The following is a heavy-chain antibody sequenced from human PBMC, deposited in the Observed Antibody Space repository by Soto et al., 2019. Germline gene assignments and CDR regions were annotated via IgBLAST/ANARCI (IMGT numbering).Heavy chain of an antibody. J-gene: IGHJ6*02. V-gene: IGHV3-30-3*01. Sequence: HPGGSLRLSCTASGFTFNNYAMSWVRQAPGKGLEWVAVISYDGSNKYYADSVKGRFTISRDNSKNTLYLQMNSLRAEDTAVYYCAREMGSYGMDVLGQGTTVIVS. CDR2: ISYDGSNK. CDR1: GFTFNNYA. CDR3: AREMGSYGMDV.